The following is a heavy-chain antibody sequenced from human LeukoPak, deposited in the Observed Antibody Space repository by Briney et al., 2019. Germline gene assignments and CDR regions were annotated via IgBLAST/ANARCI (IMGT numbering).Heavy chain of an antibody. D-gene: IGHD3-3*01. J-gene: IGHJ3*02. CDR2: IYHSGST. CDR1: GDSISSSNW. Sequence: SGTLSLTCTVSGDSISSSNWWSWVRQPPGKGLEWIGEIYHSGSTNYNPSLKSRVTISVDTSKNQFSLKLSSVTAADTAVYYCARGPVLRFLEEEYAFDIWGQGTMVTVSS. CDR3: ARGPVLRFLEEEYAFDI. V-gene: IGHV4-4*02.